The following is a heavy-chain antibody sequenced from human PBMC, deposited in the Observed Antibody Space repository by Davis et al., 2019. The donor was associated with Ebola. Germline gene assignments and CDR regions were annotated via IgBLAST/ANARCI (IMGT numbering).Heavy chain of an antibody. CDR3: ASRRGGPQNGWDVLAGYP. J-gene: IGHJ4*02. CDR1: GFTFSSYS. CDR2: IKQDGSEK. Sequence: PGGSLRLSCAASGFTFSSYSMNWVRQAPGKGLEWVANIKQDGSEKYYVDSVKGRFTNSRDNAKNSLYLQMNSLRAEDTAVYYCASRRGGPQNGWDVLAGYPWGQGTLVTVSS. V-gene: IGHV3-7*01. D-gene: IGHD3-9*01.